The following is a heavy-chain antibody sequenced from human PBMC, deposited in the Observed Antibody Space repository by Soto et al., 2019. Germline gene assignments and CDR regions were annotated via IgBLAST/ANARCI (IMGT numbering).Heavy chain of an antibody. D-gene: IGHD3-22*01. Sequence: GGSLRLSCAASGFSFTNAWMHWVRQAPGKGLEWVGRIKSKTNGETTDYAAPVKGRFTISRDDSENTLYLHLNSLESEDTAMYYCSRDYYDSTTYSPFDSWGQGTLVTVSS. V-gene: IGHV3-15*07. J-gene: IGHJ4*02. CDR1: GFSFTNAW. CDR2: IKSKTNGETT. CDR3: SRDYYDSTTYSPFDS.